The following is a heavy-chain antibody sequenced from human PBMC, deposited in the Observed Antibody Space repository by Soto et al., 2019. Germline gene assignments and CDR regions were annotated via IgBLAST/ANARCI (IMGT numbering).Heavy chain of an antibody. Sequence: SVKVSCKASGGTFSSYAISWVRQAPVQGLEWMGGIIPIFGTANYAQKFQGRVTITADESTSTAYMELSSLRSEDTAVYYCAKSKGLSGFWSGYSPGYYGMDVWGQGTTVTSP. D-gene: IGHD3-3*01. CDR1: GGTFSSYA. CDR3: AKSKGLSGFWSGYSPGYYGMDV. J-gene: IGHJ6*02. V-gene: IGHV1-69*01. CDR2: IIPIFGTA.